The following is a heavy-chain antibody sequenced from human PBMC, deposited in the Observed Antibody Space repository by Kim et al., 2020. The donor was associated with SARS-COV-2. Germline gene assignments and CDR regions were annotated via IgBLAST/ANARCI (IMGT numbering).Heavy chain of an antibody. Sequence: SETLSLTCTVSGGSISSYYWSWIRQPPGKGLEWIGYIYYSGSTNYNPSLKSRVTISVDTSKNQFSLKLSSVTAADTAVYYCARVRWTYLARGYFDYWGQGTLVTVSS. CDR1: GGSISSYY. V-gene: IGHV4-59*01. J-gene: IGHJ4*02. D-gene: IGHD2-21*01. CDR3: ARVRWTYLARGYFDY. CDR2: IYYSGST.